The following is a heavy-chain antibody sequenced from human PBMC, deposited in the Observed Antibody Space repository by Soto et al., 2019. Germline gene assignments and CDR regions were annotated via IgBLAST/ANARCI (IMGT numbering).Heavy chain of an antibody. CDR2: IDPSDSYT. CDR1: GYSFTSYW. D-gene: IGHD2-21*02. V-gene: IGHV5-10-1*01. Sequence: PGESLKISCKGSGYSFTSYWISWVRQMPWKGLEWMGRIDPSDSYTNYSPSFQGHVTISADKSISTAYLQWSSLKASGTAMYYCARHCGGDCFYRWVEAFDIWGQGTMVTVSS. J-gene: IGHJ3*02. CDR3: ARHCGGDCFYRWVEAFDI.